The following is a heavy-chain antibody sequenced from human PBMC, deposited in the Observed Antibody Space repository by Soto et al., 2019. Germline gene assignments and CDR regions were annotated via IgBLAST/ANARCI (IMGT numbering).Heavy chain of an antibody. V-gene: IGHV6-1*01. Sequence: QSQTLSLTCAISGDSVSSNSAAWNWIRQSPSRGLEWLGRTYYRSKWYNDYAVSVKSRITINPDTSKNQFSLQLNSVTPEDTAVYYCAREWAVDTAMAYNWFDPWGQGTLVTVSS. CDR3: AREWAVDTAMAYNWFDP. J-gene: IGHJ5*02. D-gene: IGHD5-18*01. CDR1: GDSVSSNSAA. CDR2: TYYRSKWYN.